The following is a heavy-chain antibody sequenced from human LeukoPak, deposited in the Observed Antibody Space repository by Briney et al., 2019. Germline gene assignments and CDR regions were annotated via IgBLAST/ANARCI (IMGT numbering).Heavy chain of an antibody. V-gene: IGHV3-48*01. D-gene: IGHD3-3*01. CDR1: GFSFSSYG. J-gene: IGHJ4*02. Sequence: PGGSLRLSCAASGFSFSSYGINWVRQAPGKGLEWVSYISSSSSTIYYADSVKGRFTISRDNAQNSLFLQMNSLRGDDTAVYYCARARLSGYYTAYFDYWGQGTLVTVSS. CDR2: ISSSSSTI. CDR3: ARARLSGYYTAYFDY.